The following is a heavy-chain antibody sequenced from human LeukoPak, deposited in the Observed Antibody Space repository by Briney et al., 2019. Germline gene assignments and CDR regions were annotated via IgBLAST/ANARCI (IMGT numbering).Heavy chain of an antibody. J-gene: IGHJ4*02. CDR1: GFTVSSTY. V-gene: IGHV3-66*01. CDR2: IYSGGFT. D-gene: IGHD1-14*01. Sequence: PGGSLRLSCAASGFTVSSTYMSWVRQAPGKGLEWVSVIYSGGFTYYADSVKGRFTISRDNSKNTLFLQMNSLRAEDTAVYYCTRGMNPERWGQGTLITVSS. CDR3: TRGMNPER.